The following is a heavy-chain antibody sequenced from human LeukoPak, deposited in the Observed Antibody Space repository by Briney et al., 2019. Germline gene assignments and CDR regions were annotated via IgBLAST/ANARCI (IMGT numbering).Heavy chain of an antibody. CDR3: ASTYYYDSSGMGAFDI. J-gene: IGHJ3*02. D-gene: IGHD3-22*01. V-gene: IGHV5-51*01. CDR2: IYPGDSDT. Sequence: GESLKISCKGSGYSFTSYWIGWVRQMPGKGLEWMGIIYPGDSDTRYSLSFQGQVTISADKSISTAYLQWSSLKASDTAMYYCASTYYYDSSGMGAFDIWGQGTMVTVSS. CDR1: GYSFTSYW.